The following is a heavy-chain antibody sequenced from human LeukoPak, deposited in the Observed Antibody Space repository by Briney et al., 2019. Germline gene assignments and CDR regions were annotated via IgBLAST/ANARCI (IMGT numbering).Heavy chain of an antibody. CDR2: IYSGDSET. Sequence: GVSLQISSKASCYSFTSYWIGWVRPMPGKGLEWMGIIYSGDSETRYSPSFQGQVTISADKSISTAYLQWSSLKASDTALYYCARRSPPSGYFHWSPPFDYWGQGTLVTVSS. V-gene: IGHV5-51*01. J-gene: IGHJ4*02. CDR3: ARRSPPSGYFHWSPPFDY. D-gene: IGHD3-9*01. CDR1: CYSFTSYW.